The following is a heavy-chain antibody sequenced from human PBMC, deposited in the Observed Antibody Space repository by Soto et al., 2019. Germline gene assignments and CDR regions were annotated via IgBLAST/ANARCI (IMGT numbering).Heavy chain of an antibody. D-gene: IGHD1-7*01. Sequence: SETLSLTCTVSGGSISSYHWSWIRQSPGKGLEWIGYTSNSAPTIYNPSLKSRVTISVDTSKNQFSLKLSSVTAADTAVYYCAREKTTIGDFDSWGQGTMVTVSS. J-gene: IGHJ4*02. CDR2: TSNSAPT. CDR3: AREKTTIGDFDS. V-gene: IGHV4-59*01. CDR1: GGSISSYH.